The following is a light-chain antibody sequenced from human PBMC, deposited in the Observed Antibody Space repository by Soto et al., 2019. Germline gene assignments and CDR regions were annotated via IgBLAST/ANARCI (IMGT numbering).Light chain of an antibody. CDR1: SGDVGSYNL. J-gene: IGLJ1*01. Sequence: QSVLTQPASVSGSPGQSISISCTGTSGDVGSYNLVSWYQQHPGKPPKLMIYEGSKRPSGVSNRFSGSKSGNTASLTISGLQAEDEADYYCCSYAGSRTYVFGTGTKVTVL. CDR2: EGS. V-gene: IGLV2-23*01. CDR3: CSYAGSRTYV.